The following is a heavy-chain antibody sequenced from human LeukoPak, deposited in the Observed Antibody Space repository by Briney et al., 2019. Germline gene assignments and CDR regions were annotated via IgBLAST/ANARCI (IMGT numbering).Heavy chain of an antibody. V-gene: IGHV5-51*01. J-gene: IGHJ4*02. Sequence: GESLKISCKGSGYTVTRFWIGWVRQMPGKGLEWMGIIDPGDSDIRYSPSFQGQVTIPADKSISTAYLQWSSLKASDTAMYYCATSSGFSDRWLFDYWGRGTLVTVSS. CDR3: ATSSGFSDRWLFDY. CDR1: GYTVTRFW. D-gene: IGHD3-22*01. CDR2: IDPGDSDI.